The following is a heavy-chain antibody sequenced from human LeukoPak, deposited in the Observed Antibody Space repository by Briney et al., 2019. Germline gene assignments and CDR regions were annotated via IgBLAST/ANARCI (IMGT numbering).Heavy chain of an antibody. CDR3: ARLITGTTTAFDI. CDR1: GGSISSYY. J-gene: IGHJ3*02. CDR2: IYYSGST. Sequence: PSETLSLTCTVSGGSISSYYWSWIRQPPGKGLEWIGYIYYSGSTNYNPSLKTRLTMSVGTSKNQFSLKLSSVTAADTAVYYCARLITGTTTAFDIWGQGTMVTVSS. V-gene: IGHV4-59*12. D-gene: IGHD1-7*01.